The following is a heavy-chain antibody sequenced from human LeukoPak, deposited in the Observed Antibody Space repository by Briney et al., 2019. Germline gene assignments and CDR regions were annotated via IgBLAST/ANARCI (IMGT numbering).Heavy chain of an antibody. CDR3: ARGARITIFGVVISYWYFDL. J-gene: IGHJ2*01. CDR1: GGSFSGYY. D-gene: IGHD3-3*01. Sequence: SETLSLTCAVYGGSFSGYYWSWIRQPPGKGLEWIGEINHSGSTNYNPSLKSRVTISVDTSKNQFSLKLSSETAADTAVYYCARGARITIFGVVISYWYFDLWGRGTLVTVSS. V-gene: IGHV4-34*01. CDR2: INHSGST.